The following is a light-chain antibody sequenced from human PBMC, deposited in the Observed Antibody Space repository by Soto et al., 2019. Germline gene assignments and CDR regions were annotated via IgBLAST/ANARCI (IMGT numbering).Light chain of an antibody. CDR3: QQRSSWPRA. Sequence: EIVLTQSPATLSLSPGERATLSCRASQSISSYLAWYQQKPGQAPRLLIYDASNRATGIPARFSRSWSGTDFTLTIRGLEPEDFAVYYCQQRSSWPRAFGQGTKVEIK. V-gene: IGKV3-11*01. CDR2: DAS. CDR1: QSISSY. J-gene: IGKJ1*01.